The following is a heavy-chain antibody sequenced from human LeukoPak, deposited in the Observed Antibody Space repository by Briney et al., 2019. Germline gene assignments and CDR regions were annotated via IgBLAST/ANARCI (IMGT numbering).Heavy chain of an antibody. Sequence: SQTLSLTCTVCGGSISSGDYYWSWIRQPPGKGLEWIVYMYYSGSTYYNPSLKSRVTMSADTSKNQLSLKVSSVTAADTAVYYCARLYYYDSRIDPRGQGILVTVSS. D-gene: IGHD3-22*01. J-gene: IGHJ5*02. CDR2: MYYSGST. CDR1: GGSISSGDYY. CDR3: ARLYYYDSRIDP. V-gene: IGHV4-30-4*01.